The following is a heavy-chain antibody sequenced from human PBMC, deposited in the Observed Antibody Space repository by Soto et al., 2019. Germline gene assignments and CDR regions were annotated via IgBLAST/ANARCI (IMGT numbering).Heavy chain of an antibody. CDR1: GFSLSTSGVG. Sequence: SGPTLVNPTQTLTLTCTFSGFSLSTSGVGVGWIRQPPGKALEWLALIYWNDDKRYSPSLKSRLTITKDTSKNQVVLTMTNMDPVDTATYYCSLLGLLLGELSFIEYYYYGMDVWGQGTTVTVSS. CDR2: IYWNDDK. V-gene: IGHV2-5*01. CDR3: SLLGLLLGELSFIEYYYYGMDV. J-gene: IGHJ6*02. D-gene: IGHD3-16*02.